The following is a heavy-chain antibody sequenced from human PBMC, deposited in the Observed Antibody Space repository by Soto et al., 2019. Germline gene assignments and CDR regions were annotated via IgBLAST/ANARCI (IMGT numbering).Heavy chain of an antibody. CDR1: GVTVSSDAYY. Sequence: QVQLQQSGPGLVKPSQTLSLTCTVSGVTVSSDAYYWSWIRQPPGKGPEWIGNIYHTGSTSYSPSLKSRVAISLDKSKNQFSLWLSSVTAADTALYFCARYRFSGSRWSKFDYWGQGTLVTVSS. CDR3: ARYRFSGSRWSKFDY. D-gene: IGHD6-13*01. CDR2: IYHTGST. V-gene: IGHV4-31*03. J-gene: IGHJ4*02.